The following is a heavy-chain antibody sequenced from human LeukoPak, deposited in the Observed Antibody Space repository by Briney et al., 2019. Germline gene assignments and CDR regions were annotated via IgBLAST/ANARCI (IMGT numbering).Heavy chain of an antibody. D-gene: IGHD3-10*01. CDR1: GGSISSGGYS. Sequence: SETLSLTCAVSGGSISSGGYSWRWLRQPPGKGLEWLGYIYHSGSTYYNPSLKSRVTISVDTSKNQFSLKVNSVTARESAVYYGTTNDGADCYGSGSYLLRENWFDPWGQGTLVTVSS. J-gene: IGHJ5*02. V-gene: IGHV4-30-2*01. CDR2: IYHSGST. CDR3: TTNDGADCYGSGSYLLRENWFDP.